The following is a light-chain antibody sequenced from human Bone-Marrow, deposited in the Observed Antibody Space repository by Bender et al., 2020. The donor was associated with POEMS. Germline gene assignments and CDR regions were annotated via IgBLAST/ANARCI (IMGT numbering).Light chain of an antibody. CDR1: SSDIGGYNY. CDR2: EVN. V-gene: IGLV2-8*01. J-gene: IGLJ2*01. Sequence: QSALTQPPSASGSPGQSVTISCTGTSSDIGGYNYVSWYQHHPGKAPKLIIYEVNKRPSGVSDRFSASKSGNAASLTISYLQAEDEADYYCCAYAGTTSVIFGGGTKLTVL. CDR3: CAYAGTTSVI.